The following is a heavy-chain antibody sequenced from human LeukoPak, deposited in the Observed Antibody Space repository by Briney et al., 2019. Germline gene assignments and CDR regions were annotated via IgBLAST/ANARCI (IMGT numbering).Heavy chain of an antibody. J-gene: IGHJ4*02. V-gene: IGHV4-59*01. CDR3: ARGGGSGSYFYHFDY. CDR2: IYYSGST. Sequence: SEALSLTCTVSGGSISSYYWSWIRQPPGKGLEWIGYIYYSGSTNYSPSFKSRVTISVDTSKNQFSLKLSSVTAADTAVYYCARGGGSGSYFYHFDYWGQGTLVTVSS. CDR1: GGSISSYY. D-gene: IGHD3-10*01.